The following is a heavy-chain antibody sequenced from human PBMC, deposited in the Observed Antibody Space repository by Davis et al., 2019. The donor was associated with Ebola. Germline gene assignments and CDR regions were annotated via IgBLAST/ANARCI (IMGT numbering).Heavy chain of an antibody. CDR2: LGLSADT. CDR1: GFVFSSYV. CDR3: AKDTSNIWFDI. J-gene: IGHJ3*02. V-gene: IGHV3-23*01. Sequence: GESLKISCAASGFVFSSYVMSWVRRAPGKGLEWVSTLGLSADTYYADSVKGRFTISRDNSKNTLHLQMNGLRVEDTAIYYCAKDTSNIWFDIWGQGTNVTVSS. D-gene: IGHD1-26*01.